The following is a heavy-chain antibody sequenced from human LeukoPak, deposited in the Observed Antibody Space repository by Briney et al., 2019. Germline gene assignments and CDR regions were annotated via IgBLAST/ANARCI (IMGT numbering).Heavy chain of an antibody. CDR1: GYTLSDYY. CDR3: ARGSGIRGYSGYDRVDY. Sequence: ASVKVSCKASGYTLSDYYMHWVRQAPGQGLELVGWINPNSGDTIYAQNFQGRVTMTGDTSVNTAYMELSKPRSDDTAVYYCARGSGIRGYSGYDRVDYWGQGTLVTVSS. CDR2: INPNSGDT. J-gene: IGHJ4*02. D-gene: IGHD5-12*01. V-gene: IGHV1-2*02.